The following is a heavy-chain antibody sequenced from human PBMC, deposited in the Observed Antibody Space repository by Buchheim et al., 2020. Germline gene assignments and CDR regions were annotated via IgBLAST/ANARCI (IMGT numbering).Heavy chain of an antibody. CDR3: AKDFLKYYSSGSGVGTNYFDF. J-gene: IGHJ4*02. CDR2: ISGSDGST. D-gene: IGHD3-10*01. V-gene: IGHV3-23*01. CDR1: GFTFSSYV. Sequence: EVHLLESGGGLVQPGGSLRLSCVASGFTFSSYVMHWVRQAPGKGLEWVSTISGSDGSTYYADSAKGRFTISRDNSKNTLYLQMNSLRAEDTAVYYCAKDFLKYYSSGSGVGTNYFDFWGQGSL.